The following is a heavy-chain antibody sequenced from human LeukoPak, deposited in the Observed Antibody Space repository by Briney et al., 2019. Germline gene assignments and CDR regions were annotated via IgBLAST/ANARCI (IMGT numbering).Heavy chain of an antibody. J-gene: IGHJ6*03. CDR2: INQSGYT. CDR3: ARQRDAYNPYYYCLMDV. V-gene: IGHV4-34*01. D-gene: IGHD5-24*01. CDR1: GGSFSDYY. Sequence: SETLSLTCAVYGGSFSDYYWTWIRQPPGKGLEWIGEINQSGYTTYNPSLKSRVTISADTSKNQFSLKLSSVTAADTAVYYCARQRDAYNPYYYCLMDVWGTGTTVTISS.